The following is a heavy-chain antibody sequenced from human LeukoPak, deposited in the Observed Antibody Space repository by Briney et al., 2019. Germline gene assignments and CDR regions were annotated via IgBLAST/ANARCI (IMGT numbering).Heavy chain of an antibody. D-gene: IGHD3-3*01. V-gene: IGHV1-18*01. Sequence: ASVKVSCKASGYTFTSYGISWVRQAPGQGLEWMGWISTYNGNTNYAQKLQGRVTMTTDTSTSTAYMELRSLRSGDTAFYYCARDGYPRYYDFDLWGQGTLVTVSS. CDR3: ARDGYPRYYDFDL. J-gene: IGHJ4*02. CDR2: ISTYNGNT. CDR1: GYTFTSYG.